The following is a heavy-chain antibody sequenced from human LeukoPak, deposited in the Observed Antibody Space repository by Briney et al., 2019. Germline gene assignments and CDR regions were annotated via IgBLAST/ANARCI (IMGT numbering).Heavy chain of an antibody. D-gene: IGHD6-19*01. CDR2: IKPDGSEK. J-gene: IGHJ4*01. CDR3: ARAGTGRWQWHLIDY. V-gene: IGHV3-7*01. CDR1: GFTVSSSY. Sequence: PGGSLRLSCAASGFTVSSSYVSWVRQAPGKGLEWVANIKPDGSEKNYADSVRGRVTISRDNTKNSLFLQMNSLRVDDSAVYYCARAGTGRWQWHLIDYWGQGILVTVSS.